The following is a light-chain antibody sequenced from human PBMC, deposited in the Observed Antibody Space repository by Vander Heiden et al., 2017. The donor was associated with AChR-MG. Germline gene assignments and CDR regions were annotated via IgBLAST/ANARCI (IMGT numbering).Light chain of an antibody. V-gene: IGLV1-47*01. CDR3: ASWDDSLSGHVE. Sequence: QAILIQPPSVSGTPRQQATISCSGSNSNIGSNYGYWYQQLQGTAPKLLIYRNSQRPSGVPDRISGSKSGTSASLAISGLRSEDEADYYCASWDDSLSGHVEFGGGTKLTVL. CDR2: RNS. CDR1: NSNIGSNY. J-gene: IGLJ2*01.